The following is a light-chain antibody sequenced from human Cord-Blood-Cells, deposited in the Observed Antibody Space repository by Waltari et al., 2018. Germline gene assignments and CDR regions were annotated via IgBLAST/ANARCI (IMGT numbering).Light chain of an antibody. CDR2: LNRDGSH. J-gene: IGLJ2*01. V-gene: IGLV4-69*01. Sequence: QLVLTQSPSASASLGASVKLTCTLSSGHSSYAIAWHQQQPEKGTRYLMKLNRDGSHSKGDGIPDRFSGSSSGAERYLTISSLQSEDEADYYCQTWGTGTVVFGGGTKLTVL. CDR3: QTWGTGTVV. CDR1: SGHSSYA.